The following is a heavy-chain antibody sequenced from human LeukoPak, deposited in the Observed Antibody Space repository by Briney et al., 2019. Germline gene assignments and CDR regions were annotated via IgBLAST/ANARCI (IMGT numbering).Heavy chain of an antibody. D-gene: IGHD3-22*01. V-gene: IGHV4-34*01. CDR1: GGSFSGYY. CDR3: ARPSNYYDSSGYYY. J-gene: IGHJ4*02. Sequence: SETLSLTCAVYGGSFSGYYWSWIRQPPGKGLEWIGEINHSGSTNYNPSLKSRVTISVDTSKNQFSLKLSSVTAADTAVYYCARPSNYYDSSGYYYWGQGTLVTVSS. CDR2: INHSGST.